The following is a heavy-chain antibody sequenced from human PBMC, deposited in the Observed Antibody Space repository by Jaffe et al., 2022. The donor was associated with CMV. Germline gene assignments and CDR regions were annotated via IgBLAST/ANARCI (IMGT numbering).Heavy chain of an antibody. V-gene: IGHV4-39*01. J-gene: IGHJ4*02. CDR2: IYYSGST. D-gene: IGHD3-16*01. CDR1: GGSISSSSYY. CDR3: ARPYGERGDYFDY. Sequence: QLQLQESGPGLVKPSETLSLTCTVSGGSISSSSYYWGWIRQPPGKGLEWIGSIYYSGSTYYNPSLKSRVTISVDTSKNQFSLKLSSVTAADTAVYYCARPYGERGDYFDYWGQGTLVTVSS.